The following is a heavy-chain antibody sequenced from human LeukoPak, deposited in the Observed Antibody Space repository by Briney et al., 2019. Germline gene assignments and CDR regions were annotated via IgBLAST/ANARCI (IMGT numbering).Heavy chain of an antibody. Sequence: SETLSLTCAVNGGSFIGYYWSWIRQPPGKWLEWIGEINHSGSTNYNPSLKSRVTISVDTSKNQFSLKLSSVTAADTAVYYCARSSRYYYDSSGYRYGWFDPWGQGTLVTVSS. CDR2: INHSGST. CDR1: GGSFIGYY. V-gene: IGHV4-34*01. CDR3: ARSSRYYYDSSGYRYGWFDP. J-gene: IGHJ5*02. D-gene: IGHD3-22*01.